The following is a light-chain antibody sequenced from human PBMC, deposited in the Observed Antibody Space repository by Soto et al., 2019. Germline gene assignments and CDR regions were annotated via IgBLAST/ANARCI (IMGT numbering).Light chain of an antibody. J-gene: IGLJ2*01. CDR3: QSCGVGSVV. CDR2: LNSDGSH. Sequence: QSVLTQSPSASASLGASVKFTCTLSSGHSSNAVAGPQQQPEKGPRYLMKLNSDGSHSKGDGIPDRFSGSTSGAERYLTISSLQSDDEADYYCQSCGVGSVVFGGGTKLTVL. V-gene: IGLV4-69*01. CDR1: SGHSSNA.